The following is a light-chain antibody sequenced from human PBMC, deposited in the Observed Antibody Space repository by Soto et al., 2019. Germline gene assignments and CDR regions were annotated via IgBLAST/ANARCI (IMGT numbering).Light chain of an antibody. J-gene: IGKJ1*01. CDR3: QQYNSYS. CDR1: QSISNW. V-gene: IGKV1-5*01. Sequence: DIQMTQSPSTLPASVGDRVTITCPASQSISNWLAWYQQRPGTAPKVLIYHASNLQSGVPSRLRGSGSGTEFTLAIRSLQPDDFATYYYQQYNSYSFGQGNKVEIK. CDR2: HAS.